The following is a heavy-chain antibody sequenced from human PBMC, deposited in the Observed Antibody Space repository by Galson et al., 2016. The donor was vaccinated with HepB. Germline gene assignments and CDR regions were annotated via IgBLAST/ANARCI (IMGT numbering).Heavy chain of an antibody. CDR1: GFTFSTST. CDR2: ISYDGRNL. J-gene: IGHJ5*02. D-gene: IGHD4-17*01. V-gene: IGHV3-30*04. CDR3: AKDKGAYGDYVRGWLDA. Sequence: SLRLSCAASGFTFSTSTLHWVRQAPGKGLEWVAVISYDGRNLYYGSSVRGRYTISRDNSNNTLFLQMNSLTTDDTAMYYCAKDKGAYGDYVRGWLDAWCQGILVTVSS.